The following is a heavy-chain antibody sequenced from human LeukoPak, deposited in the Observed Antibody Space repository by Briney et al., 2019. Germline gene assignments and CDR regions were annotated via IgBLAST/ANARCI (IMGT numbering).Heavy chain of an antibody. CDR2: IYYSGYT. CDR3: ARGYSSSWYADY. D-gene: IGHD6-13*01. J-gene: IGHJ4*02. V-gene: IGHV4-31*03. CDR1: GGSNSSGGYY. Sequence: PSETLSLTCTVSGGSNSSGGYYWSWIRQHPGKGLEWIGYIYYSGYTYYNPSLKSRVTISVDTSKSQFSLKLSSVTAADTAVYYCARGYSSSWYADYWGQGTLVTVSS.